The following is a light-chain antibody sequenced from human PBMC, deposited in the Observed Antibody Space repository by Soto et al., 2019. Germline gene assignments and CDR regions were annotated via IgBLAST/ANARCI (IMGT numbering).Light chain of an antibody. CDR2: VAF. Sequence: DIQMTQSPSSLSASVGDRVTITCRASQTIDNNLNWYQQKPGKAPRLLIYVAFSLQSGVPSRFSGSGSGTDFTLTISSQQPDDFATYFCQQSFSMPYTFGQGTILEIK. J-gene: IGKJ2*01. CDR3: QQSFSMPYT. CDR1: QTIDNN. V-gene: IGKV1-39*01.